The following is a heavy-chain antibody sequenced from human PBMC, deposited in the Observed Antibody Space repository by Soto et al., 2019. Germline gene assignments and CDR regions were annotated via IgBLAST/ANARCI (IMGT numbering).Heavy chain of an antibody. J-gene: IGHJ4*02. CDR3: ARGSLAVEGYFDY. Sequence: SQTLSLTCAISGDSVSSNSAAWNWLRQSPSRGLEWLGRTYYRSKWYNDYAVSVKSRITINPDTSKNQFSLQLNSVTPEDTAVYYCARGSLAVEGYFDYWGQGTLVTVSS. D-gene: IGHD6-19*01. V-gene: IGHV6-1*01. CDR1: GDSVSSNSAA. CDR2: TYYRSKWYN.